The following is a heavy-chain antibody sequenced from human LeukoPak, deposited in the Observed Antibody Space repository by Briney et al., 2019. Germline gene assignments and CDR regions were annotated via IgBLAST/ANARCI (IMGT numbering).Heavy chain of an antibody. D-gene: IGHD2-2*01. V-gene: IGHV3-30*03. Sequence: PGGSLRLSFAASGFTFSNYGIHWVRQAPGKGLEWVAVISSDGNTQYYSDSVRGRFTVSRDNSKNTLYLQMNSLTAEDTAVYYCARVWYCSSTSCYRFDYWGQGTLVTVSS. CDR2: ISSDGNTQ. CDR3: ARVWYCSSTSCYRFDY. J-gene: IGHJ4*02. CDR1: GFTFSNYG.